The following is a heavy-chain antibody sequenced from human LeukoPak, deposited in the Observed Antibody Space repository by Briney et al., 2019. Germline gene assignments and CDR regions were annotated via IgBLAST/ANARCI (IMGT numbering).Heavy chain of an antibody. CDR2: INPSGGST. D-gene: IGHD5-18*01. J-gene: IGHJ4*02. CDR1: GSTFTSYY. Sequence: ASVKVSCKAAGSTFTSYYMHWVRQAPGQGLEWMGVINPSGGSTSYAQKFQGRVTMTRDTSTSTVYMDLSSLRSEDTAVYYCARSPYSYGYFDYWGQGTLVTVPS. CDR3: ARSPYSYGYFDY. V-gene: IGHV1-46*01.